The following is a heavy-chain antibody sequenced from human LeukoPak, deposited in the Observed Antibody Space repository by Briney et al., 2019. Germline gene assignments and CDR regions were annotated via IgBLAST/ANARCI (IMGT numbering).Heavy chain of an antibody. J-gene: IGHJ4*02. CDR3: ARYHDSSDY. D-gene: IGHD3-22*01. CDR2: NYYSGRT. Sequence: SETLSLTCTVSGGSISSSSYYWRWIRQPPGKGLEWIGNNYYSGRTYYNPSLKSRVTISVDTSKNQFSLNLRFVTAADTAVYYCARYHDSSDYWGPGTLVTVSS. CDR1: GGSISSSSYY. V-gene: IGHV4-39*01.